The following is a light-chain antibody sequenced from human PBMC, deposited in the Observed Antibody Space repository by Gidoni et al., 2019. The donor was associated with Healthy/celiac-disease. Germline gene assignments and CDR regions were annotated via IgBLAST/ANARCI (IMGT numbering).Light chain of an antibody. Sequence: QSALTQPPSASRSPGQSVTISCTGTSSDVGGYNYVSWYQQHPGKAPKPMIYEVSKRPSGVPDRFSGSKSGNTASLTVSGLQAEDEADYYCSSYAGSNNPVVFGGGTKLTVL. CDR2: EVS. CDR3: SSYAGSNNPVV. V-gene: IGLV2-8*02. J-gene: IGLJ2*01. CDR1: SSDVGGYNY.